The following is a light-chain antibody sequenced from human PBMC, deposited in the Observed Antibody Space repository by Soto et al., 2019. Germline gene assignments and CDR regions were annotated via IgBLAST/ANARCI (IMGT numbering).Light chain of an antibody. CDR1: SSHVGGYNY. J-gene: IGLJ3*02. V-gene: IGLV2-11*01. CDR3: CSYAGTYTWV. Sequence: QSVLTQPRSVSGSPGQSVTVSCTGTSSHVGGYNYVSWYQQPAGKAPKLMIYDVSKRPSGVPRRFSGSKSGNSASLTISGLQAEDEADYYCCSYAGTYTWVFGGGTKVTVL. CDR2: DVS.